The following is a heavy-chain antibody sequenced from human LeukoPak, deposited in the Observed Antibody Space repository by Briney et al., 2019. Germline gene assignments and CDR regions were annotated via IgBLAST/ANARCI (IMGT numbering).Heavy chain of an antibody. Sequence: GGSLRLSCVVSGFNFHNYWMTWVRQAPGKGLEWLAIINPDGSETSYEDSVKGRFIVSRDIDNNSLSLDLTSVRAEDTALYYCARDLYSPPDVWGQGTSVTVSS. D-gene: IGHD2-21*01. CDR3: ARDLYSPPDV. CDR2: INPDGSET. CDR1: GFNFHNYW. V-gene: IGHV3-7*01. J-gene: IGHJ6*02.